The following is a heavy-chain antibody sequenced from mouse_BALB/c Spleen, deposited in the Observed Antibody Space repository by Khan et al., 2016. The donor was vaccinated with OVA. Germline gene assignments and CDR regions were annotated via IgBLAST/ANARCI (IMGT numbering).Heavy chain of an antibody. D-gene: IGHD1-1*01. J-gene: IGHJ3*01. CDR2: INPSTDYT. CDR3: INHGNTSAWFTY. V-gene: IGHV1-7*01. CDR1: GYTFTNYW. Sequence: QVQLQQSGAELAKPGDSVKMSCKASGYTFTNYWMHWVKQRPGQGLDWIGFINPSTDYTEYNQKFKDKATLTADKSYSKAYMQLTSLTSEDSAHYYGINHGNTSAWFTYWGQGTLVTVSA.